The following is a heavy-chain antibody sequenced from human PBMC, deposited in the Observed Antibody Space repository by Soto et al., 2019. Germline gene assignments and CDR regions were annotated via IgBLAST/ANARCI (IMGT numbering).Heavy chain of an antibody. CDR1: GFTFSIYS. D-gene: IGHD6-19*01. V-gene: IGHV3-48*02. CDR2: ITSDTKTI. Sequence: EVQLVESGGDLVQRGGSLRLSCAASGFTFSIYSMNWVRQAPGKGLEWFSYITSDTKTIKYADSVKGRFTISRDNAKNSLYLQMNSLRDEDTAVYYCARSVEGHFDYWGQGTVVTVSS. J-gene: IGHJ4*02. CDR3: ARSVEGHFDY.